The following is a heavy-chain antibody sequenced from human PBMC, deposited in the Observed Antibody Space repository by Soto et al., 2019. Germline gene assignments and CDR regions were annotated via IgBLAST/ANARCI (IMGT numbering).Heavy chain of an antibody. J-gene: IGHJ6*02. CDR2: IIPIFGTA. V-gene: IGHV1-69*12. Sequence: QVQLVQSGAEVKKPGSSVKVSCKASGGTFSSYAISWVRQAPGQGLEWMGGIIPIFGTANYAQKFQGRVTSSAEDAARTVDMGLRSLRSEDTAVYYCAGSGVIAAAGNYYYGMDVWGQGTTVTVSS. CDR1: GGTFSSYA. CDR3: AGSGVIAAAGNYYYGMDV. D-gene: IGHD6-13*01.